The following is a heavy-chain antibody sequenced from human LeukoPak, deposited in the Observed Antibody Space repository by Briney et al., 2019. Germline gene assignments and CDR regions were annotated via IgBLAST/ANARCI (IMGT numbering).Heavy chain of an antibody. CDR1: GGSISSYY. D-gene: IGHD6-13*01. CDR3: ARGTYGSSWQLEHFDY. CDR2: IYYSGST. V-gene: IGHV4-59*01. J-gene: IGHJ4*02. Sequence: SETLFLTCTVSGGSISSYYWSWIRQPPGKGLEWIGYIYYSGSTNYNPSLKSRVTISVDTSKNQFSLKLSSLTAADTAVYYCARGTYGSSWQLEHFDYWGQGTLVTVSS.